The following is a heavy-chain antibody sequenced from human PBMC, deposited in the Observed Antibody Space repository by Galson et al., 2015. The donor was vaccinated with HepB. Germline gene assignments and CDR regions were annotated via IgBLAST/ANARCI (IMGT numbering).Heavy chain of an antibody. CDR1: GVPLSFYG. CDR3: ARLTTPSITGSYFDC. J-gene: IGHJ4*02. Sequence: SLRLSCAASGVPLSFYGMHWVRQAPGKGLVWVPGINDNGSVVTYADCVKGRFTISRDNAKTTVFLQMNSLRAEDTAVYYCARLTTPSITGSYFDCWGQGTLVTVSS. D-gene: IGHD3-10*01. V-gene: IGHV3-74*03. CDR2: INDNGSVV.